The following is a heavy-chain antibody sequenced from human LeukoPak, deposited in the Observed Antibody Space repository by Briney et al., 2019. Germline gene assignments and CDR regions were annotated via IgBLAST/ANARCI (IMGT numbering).Heavy chain of an antibody. V-gene: IGHV3-30*03. CDR3: ATHPPDGSNVDRAMASY. CDR2: ISYDGSNK. J-gene: IGHJ4*02. CDR1: GFTFSSYG. D-gene: IGHD5-18*01. Sequence: GGSLRLSCAASGFTFSSYGMHWVRHAPGKGLEWLAVISYDGSNKYYAHSVKGRFTMSRDNYKNKLYLQMNSLRAEDTAVYYCATHPPDGSNVDRAMASYWGQGTLVTVSS.